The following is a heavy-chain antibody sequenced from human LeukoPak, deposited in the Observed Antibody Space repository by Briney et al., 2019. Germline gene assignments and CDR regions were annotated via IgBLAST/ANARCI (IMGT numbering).Heavy chain of an antibody. Sequence: GGSLRLSCAASGFTFSDYHMSWIRQAPGKGLEWVAVIWYDGSSKYYADSVKGRFTISRDNSKNTLYLQMNSLRGEDTAVYYCARDSHPSIVGAGEGIFDIWGQGTMVTVSS. CDR1: GFTFSDYH. CDR3: ARDSHPSIVGAGEGIFDI. V-gene: IGHV3-33*08. J-gene: IGHJ3*02. CDR2: IWYDGSSK. D-gene: IGHD2-21*01.